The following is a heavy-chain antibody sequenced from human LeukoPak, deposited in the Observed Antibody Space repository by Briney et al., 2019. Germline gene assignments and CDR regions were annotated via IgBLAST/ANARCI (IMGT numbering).Heavy chain of an antibody. J-gene: IGHJ6*03. CDR1: GFTVSSNY. CDR2: IYSGGST. Sequence: GGSLRLSCAASGFTVSSNYMSWVRQAPGKGLEWVSAIYSGGSTYYADSVKGRFIISRDNSKNTLYLQMNSLRVEDTAQYYCAKDLSYGDTSYFYYYMDVWGKGTTVTVSS. D-gene: IGHD4-17*01. V-gene: IGHV3-53*01. CDR3: AKDLSYGDTSYFYYYMDV.